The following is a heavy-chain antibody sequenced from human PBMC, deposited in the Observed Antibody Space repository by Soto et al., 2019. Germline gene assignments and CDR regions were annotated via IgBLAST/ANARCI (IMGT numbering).Heavy chain of an antibody. CDR1: GFSVTANS. D-gene: IGHD6-13*01. V-gene: IGHV3-53*01. Sequence: GGSLRLSCAASGFSVTANSMSWVRQAPGKGLEWVSVMHSDVTTYYADSVKGRFIISRDNSKNTLYLQMSNLRGEDTARYFCSRQLSGSWYNWFDPWGQGTKVTVYS. CDR2: MHSDVTT. CDR3: SRQLSGSWYNWFDP. J-gene: IGHJ5*02.